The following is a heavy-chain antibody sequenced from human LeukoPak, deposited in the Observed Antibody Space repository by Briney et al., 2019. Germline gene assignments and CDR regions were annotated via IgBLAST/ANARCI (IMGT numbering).Heavy chain of an antibody. CDR1: GYTFTGYY. J-gene: IGHJ2*01. CDR2: INPNSGGT. V-gene: IGHV1-2*02. Sequence: ASVKVSCKASGYTFTGYYMHWVRQAPGQGLEWMGWINPNSGGTNYAQKFQGRVTITADKSTSTAYMELSSLRSEDTAVYYCARDRPTTYYDNVGTYWYFDLWGRGTLVTVSS. CDR3: ARDRPTTYYDNVGTYWYFDL. D-gene: IGHD3-9*01.